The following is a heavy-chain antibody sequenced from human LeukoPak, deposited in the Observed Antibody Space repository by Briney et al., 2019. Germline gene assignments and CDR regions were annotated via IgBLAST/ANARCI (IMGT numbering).Heavy chain of an antibody. CDR3: VRGVTTSRFLDY. Sequence: PSETLSLTCSVSGGSISNYYWSWIRQPAGKGLEWIGRIYISGTTNYNPSLKSRVTMSVDTSKNQQSLKLSSVTAADTAVYYCVRGVTTSRFLDYWGQGTLVTVSS. J-gene: IGHJ4*02. CDR2: IYISGTT. CDR1: GGSISNYY. V-gene: IGHV4-4*07. D-gene: IGHD4-11*01.